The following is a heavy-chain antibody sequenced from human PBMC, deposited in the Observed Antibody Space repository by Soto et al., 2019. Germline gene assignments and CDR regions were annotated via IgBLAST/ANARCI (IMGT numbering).Heavy chain of an antibody. CDR1: GYSFTSYW. Sequence: GEALTLSCKGSGYSFTSYWIGWVRQMPGKGLEWMGIIYPGDSDTRYSPSFQGQVTISADKSISTAYLQWSSLKASDTAMYYCARHSVEMATIGYFDYWGQGTLVTVSS. V-gene: IGHV5-51*01. J-gene: IGHJ4*02. CDR2: IYPGDSDT. CDR3: ARHSVEMATIGYFDY. D-gene: IGHD5-12*01.